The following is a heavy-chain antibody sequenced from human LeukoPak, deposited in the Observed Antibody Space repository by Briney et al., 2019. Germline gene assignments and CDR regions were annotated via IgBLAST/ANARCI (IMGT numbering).Heavy chain of an antibody. CDR2: IYSGGST. CDR1: GFTFSSNY. V-gene: IGHV3-53*01. CDR3: AKPEDSGYDGLV. J-gene: IGHJ4*02. D-gene: IGHD5-12*01. Sequence: GGSLRLSCAASGFTFSSNYMSWVRQAPGKGVEGVSVIYSGGSTYYADSVKGRFTISRDNSKNTLYLQMNSLRAEDTAVYYCAKPEDSGYDGLVWGQGTLVTVSS.